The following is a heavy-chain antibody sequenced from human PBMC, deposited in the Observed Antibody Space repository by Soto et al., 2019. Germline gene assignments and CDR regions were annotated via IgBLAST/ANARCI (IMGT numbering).Heavy chain of an antibody. CDR3: AKTPPRTTATAYYFDY. CDR1: GDSFRNYG. J-gene: IGHJ4*02. CDR2: IIPVLDTA. V-gene: IGHV1-69*12. D-gene: IGHD4-17*01. Sequence: QVQLVQSGAEVKKPGSSVKVSCKASGDSFRNYGISWVRQAPGQGLEWVGGIIPVLDTANYAQKFQGRVTITADESTNTAHMELSSLRSQDTAVYYCAKTPPRTTATAYYFDYWGQGTLVTVSS.